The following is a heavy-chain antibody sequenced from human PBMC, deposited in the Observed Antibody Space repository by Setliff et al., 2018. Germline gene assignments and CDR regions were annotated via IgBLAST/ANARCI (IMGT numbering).Heavy chain of an antibody. CDR3: ATSPKKVTGSDYYNYYMDV. CDR1: GTTFNSHA. CDR2: IITAFGSA. D-gene: IGHD3-9*01. Sequence: SVKVSCKTSGTTFNSHAINWVRQAPGQGLEWMGRIITAFGSAISGQKFQDRVSITADRTTYTAYLELTSLTLEDTAVYYCATSPKKVTGSDYYNYYMDVWGKGTTVTVSS. V-gene: IGHV1-69*06. J-gene: IGHJ6*03.